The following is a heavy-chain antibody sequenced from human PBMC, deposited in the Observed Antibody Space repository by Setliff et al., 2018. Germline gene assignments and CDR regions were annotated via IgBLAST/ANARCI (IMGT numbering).Heavy chain of an antibody. V-gene: IGHV4-59*04. CDR1: GASISSYY. CDR2: IYYTGDP. CDR3: ARHVGSRSRGYNYYYYYMDV. D-gene: IGHD3-10*01. J-gene: IGHJ6*03. Sequence: SETLSLTCSVSGASISSYYWSWIRQPPGKGLEWIGSIYYTGDPYYNPSLKSRVTMSVDTSRNQLSLKLTSVTAADTAVYYCARHVGSRSRGYNYYYYYMDVWGKGTTVTVSS.